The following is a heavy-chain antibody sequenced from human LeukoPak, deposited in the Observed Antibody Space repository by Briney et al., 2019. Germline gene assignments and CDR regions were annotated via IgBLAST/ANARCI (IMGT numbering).Heavy chain of an antibody. Sequence: PSETLSLTCTVSGGSISSYYWSWIRQPPGKGLEWIGYIYYSGTTNYNPSLKSRVTISLDTSKNQFSLKLSSVTAADTAVYYCAGHHPRNTVDFWGQGTLVTVSS. CDR3: AGHHPRNTVDF. J-gene: IGHJ4*02. CDR2: IYYSGTT. D-gene: IGHD2/OR15-2a*01. CDR1: GGSISSYY. V-gene: IGHV4-59*08.